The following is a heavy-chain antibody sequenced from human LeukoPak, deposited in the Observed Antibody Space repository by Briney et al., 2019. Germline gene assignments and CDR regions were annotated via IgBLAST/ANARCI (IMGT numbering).Heavy chain of an antibody. CDR1: GGSISSSSYY. V-gene: IGHV4-61*05. J-gene: IGHJ4*02. CDR2: IYYSGST. CDR3: ARHYCSGGSCYLDPNFDY. Sequence: SETLSLTCTVSGGSISSSSYYWSWIRQPPGKGLEWIGYIYYSGSTNYNPSLKSRVTISVDTSKNQFSLKLSSVTAADTAVYYCARHYCSGGSCYLDPNFDYWGQGTLVTVSS. D-gene: IGHD2-15*01.